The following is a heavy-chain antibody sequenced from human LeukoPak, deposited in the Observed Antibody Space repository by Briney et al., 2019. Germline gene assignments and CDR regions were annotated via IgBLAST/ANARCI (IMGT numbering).Heavy chain of an antibody. CDR2: MNPNSGNT. Sequence: GASVKVSCKASGYTFTSYDINWVRQATGQGLEWMGWMNPNSGNTGYAQKFQGRVTITRNTSISTAYMELSSLRSEDTAVYYCARGGITIFGVVLPRASDIWGQGTMVTVSS. D-gene: IGHD3-3*01. CDR1: GYTFTSYD. J-gene: IGHJ3*02. CDR3: ARGGITIFGVVLPRASDI. V-gene: IGHV1-8*03.